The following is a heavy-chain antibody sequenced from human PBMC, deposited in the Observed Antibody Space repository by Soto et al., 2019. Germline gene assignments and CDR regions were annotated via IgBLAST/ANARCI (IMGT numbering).Heavy chain of an antibody. J-gene: IGHJ5*02. CDR3: ARDPKLNDWFLIWFDP. CDR1: GFTFSDYY. Sequence: KTGGSLRLSCAASGFTFSDYYMSWIRQAPGKGLEWVSYISSSGSTIYYADSVKGRITISRDNAKNSLYLQMNSLRAEDTAVYYCARDPKLNDWFLIWFDPWGQGTLVTVS. CDR2: ISSSGSTI. D-gene: IGHD3-9*01. V-gene: IGHV3-11*01.